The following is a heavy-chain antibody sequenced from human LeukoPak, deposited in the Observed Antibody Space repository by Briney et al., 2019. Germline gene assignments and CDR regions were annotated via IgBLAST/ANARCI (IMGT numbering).Heavy chain of an antibody. J-gene: IGHJ6*02. CDR1: GFTVSSNY. CDR3: ARVRSGSSAGNYGMDV. Sequence: GGSLRLSCAASGFTVSSNYMSWVRQAPGKGLVWVSRINSDGSSTTYADSVKGRFTISRDNAKNTLYVQMNSLRAEDTAVYYCARVRSGSSAGNYGMDVWGQGTTVTVSS. D-gene: IGHD1-26*01. CDR2: INSDGSST. V-gene: IGHV3-74*01.